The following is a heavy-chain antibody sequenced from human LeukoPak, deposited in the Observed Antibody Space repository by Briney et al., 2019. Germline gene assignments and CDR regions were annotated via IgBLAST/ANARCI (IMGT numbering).Heavy chain of an antibody. V-gene: IGHV3-21*01. D-gene: IGHD6-19*01. Sequence: KPGGSLRLSCAASGFTFSGYSMNWVRQAPGKGLEWVSSISSSSTYIYYADSVKGRFTISRDNPNTSLYLQMNSLRAEDTAVYYCARGGSGWFFDYWGQGTLVTVSS. J-gene: IGHJ4*02. CDR1: GFTFSGYS. CDR2: ISSSSTYI. CDR3: ARGGSGWFFDY.